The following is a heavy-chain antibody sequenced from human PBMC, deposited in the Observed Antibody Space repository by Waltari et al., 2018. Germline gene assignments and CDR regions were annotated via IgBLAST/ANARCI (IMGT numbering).Heavy chain of an antibody. Sequence: QLQLQESGPRLVRPSETLSLICRVSGVSITSNRHYWAWIRQSPGQGLEWFGTVSYSVTTYISPSLKSRVSVSRDTSKNQVSLILGSVTAADMAVYYCATYIGASVGTAAFDVWGQGTMVTVSS. D-gene: IGHD5-12*01. V-gene: IGHV4-39*01. CDR2: VSYSVTT. CDR1: GVSITSNRHY. J-gene: IGHJ3*01. CDR3: ATYIGASVGTAAFDV.